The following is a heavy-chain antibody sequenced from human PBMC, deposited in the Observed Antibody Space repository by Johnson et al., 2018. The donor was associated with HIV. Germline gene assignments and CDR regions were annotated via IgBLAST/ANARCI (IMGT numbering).Heavy chain of an antibody. Sequence: VQLVESGGGLVQPGGSLRLSCAVSGFTFSNFAMHWVRQAPGKGLEYVSAISSNGIGTYYANSVDGRFTISRDNDKNTLYLEMGSLRVEDMAVYYCVRSRGPMRKDAFDIWGQGTKVTVSS. CDR2: ISSNGIGT. CDR1: GFTFSNFA. D-gene: IGHD3-10*01. J-gene: IGHJ3*02. V-gene: IGHV3-64*01. CDR3: VRSRGPMRKDAFDI.